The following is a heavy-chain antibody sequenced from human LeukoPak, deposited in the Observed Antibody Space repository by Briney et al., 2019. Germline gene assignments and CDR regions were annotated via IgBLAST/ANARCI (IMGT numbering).Heavy chain of an antibody. CDR1: GFTFSSYE. CDR2: ISSSGSTI. Sequence: QPGGSLRLSCAASGFTFSSYEMNWVRQAPGKGLEWVSYISSSGSTIYYADSVKGRFTISRDNAKNSLYLQMNSLRAEDTAVYYCARDPPGGAIMDAFDIWGQGTMVTVSS. D-gene: IGHD3-16*02. CDR3: ARDPPGGAIMDAFDI. V-gene: IGHV3-48*03. J-gene: IGHJ3*02.